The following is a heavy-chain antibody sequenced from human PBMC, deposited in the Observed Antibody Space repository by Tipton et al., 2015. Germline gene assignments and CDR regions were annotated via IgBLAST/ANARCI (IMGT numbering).Heavy chain of an antibody. CDR3: TRARNFDH. CDR1: GFRFNDYA. J-gene: IGHJ4*02. CDR2: ISSSGSNV. V-gene: IGHV3-11*01. Sequence: SLRLSCAASGFRFNDYAMNWVRQAPGKGLEWVSSISSSGSNVYYADSMRGRFSISRDNRQNTLFLQVDSLRVGDTAVYYCTRARNFDHWGQGTLITASS.